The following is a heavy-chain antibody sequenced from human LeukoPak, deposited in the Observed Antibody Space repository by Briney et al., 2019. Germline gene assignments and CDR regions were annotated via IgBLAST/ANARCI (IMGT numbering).Heavy chain of an antibody. V-gene: IGHV3-7*05. J-gene: IGHJ4*02. CDR3: AREAVEGIVVALDY. Sequence: PGGSLRLSCAASGFSFSGYWMTWVRQAPGKGLELVANIKHDGSDKYCVDSVKGRFSISKDNSKSSLYLQMNSLRAEDTAVYYCAREAVEGIVVALDYWGQGTLVTVSS. D-gene: IGHD3-22*01. CDR1: GFSFSGYW. CDR2: IKHDGSDK.